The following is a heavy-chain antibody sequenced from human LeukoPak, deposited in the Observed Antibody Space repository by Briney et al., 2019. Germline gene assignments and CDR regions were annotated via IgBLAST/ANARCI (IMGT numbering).Heavy chain of an antibody. J-gene: IGHJ4*02. CDR3: ARDRSIDRPYYFDY. D-gene: IGHD6-6*01. Sequence: KLQGRVTMTTDTSTSRAYMELRSLRSDDTAVYYCARDRSIDRPYYFDYWGQGALVTVSS. V-gene: IGHV1-18*01.